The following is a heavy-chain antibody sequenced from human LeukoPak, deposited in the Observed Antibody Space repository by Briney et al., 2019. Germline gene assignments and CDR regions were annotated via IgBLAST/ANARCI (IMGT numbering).Heavy chain of an antibody. D-gene: IGHD3-10*01. V-gene: IGHV1-2*02. Sequence: ASVKVSCKASGYTFTGYCIHWVRQAPGQGLEWMGWINPNSGGTTFAQKFPGRVTMTWDTSISTAYMDLSRLTSDDTAVYCCASAPPYYSLDYWGQGTLVTVSS. CDR1: GYTFTGYC. J-gene: IGHJ4*02. CDR3: ASAPPYYSLDY. CDR2: INPNSGGT.